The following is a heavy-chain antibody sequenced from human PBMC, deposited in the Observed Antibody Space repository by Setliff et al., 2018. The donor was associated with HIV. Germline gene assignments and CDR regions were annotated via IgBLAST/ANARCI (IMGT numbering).Heavy chain of an antibody. Sequence: SETLSLTCTVSGGSISSGSYYWSWIRQPAGKGLEWIGRIYTSGSTKYNPSLKSRVTISKDTSKNQFSLKLSSVTAADTAVYYCARDHIAAPGMGFDPWGRGTLVTVSS. CDR1: GGSISSGSYY. J-gene: IGHJ5*02. CDR3: ARDHIAAPGMGFDP. V-gene: IGHV4-61*02. D-gene: IGHD6-13*01. CDR2: IYTSGST.